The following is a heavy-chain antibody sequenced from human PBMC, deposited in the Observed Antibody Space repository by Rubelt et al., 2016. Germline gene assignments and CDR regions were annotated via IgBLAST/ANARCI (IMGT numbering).Heavy chain of an antibody. CDR3: ARHSPALYWWFDL. J-gene: IGHJ2*01. D-gene: IGHD6-25*01. V-gene: IGHV4-59*08. Sequence: QLQLQESGPGLLKPSETLSLTCTVSGGSISTYYWSWIRQPPGKGLEWIGNIYYSGSTKYNPSLKSRVTISVDTSNDQFSLKLTSATAADTAVYYCARHSPALYWWFDLWGRGTLVVVSS. CDR2: IYYSGST. CDR1: GGSISTYY.